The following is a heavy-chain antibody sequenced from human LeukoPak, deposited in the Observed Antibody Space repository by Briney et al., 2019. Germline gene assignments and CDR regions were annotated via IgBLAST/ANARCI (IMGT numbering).Heavy chain of an antibody. Sequence: PGGSLRLSCAASGFTFSSYGMHWVRQAPGKGLEWVAVISYDGSNKYYADSVKGRFTISRDNSKNTLYLQMNSLRAEDTAVYYCARDPVGYCSRTSCYYYYMDVWGKGTTVTVSS. D-gene: IGHD2-2*01. CDR3: ARDPVGYCSRTSCYYYYMDV. CDR1: GFTFSSYG. CDR2: ISYDGSNK. V-gene: IGHV3-30*03. J-gene: IGHJ6*03.